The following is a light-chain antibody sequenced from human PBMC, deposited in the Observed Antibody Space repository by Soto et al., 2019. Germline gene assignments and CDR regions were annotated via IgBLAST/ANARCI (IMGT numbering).Light chain of an antibody. CDR2: AAS. V-gene: IGKV3-15*01. CDR3: QQYDDWPRT. J-gene: IGKJ1*01. CDR1: QSVSSN. Sequence: EIVMTQSPATLSVSPGERATLSCRASQSVSSNLAWYQQKPGQAPRLLIYAASTRDTGIPARFSGSRSGTEFTLTISSLQSEDFAVYYCQQYDDWPRTFGQGTKVEIK.